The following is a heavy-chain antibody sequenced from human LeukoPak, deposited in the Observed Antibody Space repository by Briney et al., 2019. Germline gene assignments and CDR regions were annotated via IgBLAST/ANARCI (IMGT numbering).Heavy chain of an antibody. D-gene: IGHD3-3*01. V-gene: IGHV5-51*01. CDR3: ARLAGRDEITIPNY. J-gene: IGHJ4*02. CDR1: GYSFTSYW. Sequence: HGEPLKISCKGSGYSFTSYWSGGVRPMPGKGLGWMGIIYPGDSDTRYSPSLQGQVTTSADKSISTAYLQWSSLTASDTAMYYCARLAGRDEITIPNYWGQGTLVTVSS. CDR2: IYPGDSDT.